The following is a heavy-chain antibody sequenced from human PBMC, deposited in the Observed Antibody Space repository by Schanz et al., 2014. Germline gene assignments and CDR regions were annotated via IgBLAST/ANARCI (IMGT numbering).Heavy chain of an antibody. CDR3: AKGMGYCSGGTCYDYYYYGLDV. Sequence: QVPLVASGGGVVQPGRSLRLSCAAYGFTLSSYAMHWVRQAPGKGLEWVAVISYDGSNKYYADSVKGRFTISRDNSENTLYLQMNSLSADDTAVFYCAKGMGYCSGGTCYDYYYYGLDVWGQGTTVTVSS. V-gene: IGHV3-30-3*01. CDR1: GFTLSSYA. J-gene: IGHJ6*02. CDR2: ISYDGSNK. D-gene: IGHD2-15*01.